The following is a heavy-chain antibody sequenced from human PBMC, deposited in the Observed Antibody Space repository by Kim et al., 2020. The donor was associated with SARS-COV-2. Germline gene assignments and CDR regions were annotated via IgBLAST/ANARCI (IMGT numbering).Heavy chain of an antibody. Sequence: ASVKVSCKASGYTFTSYAMHWVRQAPGQRLEWMGWINAGNGNTKYSQKFQGRVTITRDTSASTAYTELSSLRSEDTAVYYCARSSGWLEQPFDYWGQGTLVTVSS. CDR1: GYTFTSYA. J-gene: IGHJ4*02. V-gene: IGHV1-3*01. D-gene: IGHD6-19*01. CDR2: INAGNGNT. CDR3: ARSSGWLEQPFDY.